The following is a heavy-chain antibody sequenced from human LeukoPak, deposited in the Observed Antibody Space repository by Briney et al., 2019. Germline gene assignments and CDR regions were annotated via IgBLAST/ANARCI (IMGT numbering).Heavy chain of an antibody. CDR1: GGTFSSYA. V-gene: IGHV1-18*01. J-gene: IGHJ2*01. CDR3: ARITMVRGVIFDWYFDL. CDR2: ISAYNGNT. Sequence: GASVKVSCKASGGTFSSYAISWVRQAPGQGLEWMGWISAYNGNTNYAQKLQGRVTMTTDTSTSIVHMELRSLRSDDTAVYYCARITMVRGVIFDWYFDLWGRGTLVTVSS. D-gene: IGHD3-10*01.